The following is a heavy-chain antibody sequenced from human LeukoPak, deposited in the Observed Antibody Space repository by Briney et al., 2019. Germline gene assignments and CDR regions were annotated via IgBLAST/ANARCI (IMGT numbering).Heavy chain of an antibody. D-gene: IGHD3-9*01. CDR2: ISAYNGNT. J-gene: IGHJ5*02. CDR1: GYTFTSYG. Sequence: GASVKVSRKASGYTFTSYGISWVRQAPGQGLEWMGWISAYNGNTNYAQKLQGRVTMTTDTSTSTAYMELRSLRSDDTAVYYCAREVFYDILTGYQERNWFDPWGQGTLVTVSS. CDR3: AREVFYDILTGYQERNWFDP. V-gene: IGHV1-18*01.